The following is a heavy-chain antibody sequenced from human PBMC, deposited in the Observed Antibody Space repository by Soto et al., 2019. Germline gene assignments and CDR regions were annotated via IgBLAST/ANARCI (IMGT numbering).Heavy chain of an antibody. J-gene: IGHJ4*02. D-gene: IGHD5-18*01. V-gene: IGHV4-31*03. CDR1: GGSISSGGYY. Sequence: NPSETLSLTCTVSGGSISSGGYYWSWIRQHPGKGLEWIGYIYYSGSTYYNPSLKSRVTISVDTSKNQFSLKLSSVTAADTAVYYCARTSYSYGVAGFDYWGQGTLVTVSS. CDR3: ARTSYSYGVAGFDY. CDR2: IYYSGST.